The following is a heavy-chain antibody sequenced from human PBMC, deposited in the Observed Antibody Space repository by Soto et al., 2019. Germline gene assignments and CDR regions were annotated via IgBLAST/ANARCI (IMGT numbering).Heavy chain of an antibody. CDR3: ARAYYYGSGSYYNIRYGMDV. J-gene: IGHJ6*02. CDR2: IIPIFGTA. CDR1: GGTFSSYA. D-gene: IGHD3-10*01. V-gene: IGHV1-69*01. Sequence: QVQLVQSGAEVTKPGSSVKVSCTASGGTFSSYAISWVRQAPGQGLEWMGGIIPIFGTANYAQKFPGRVTINADESTSTAYMELSSLRSEDTAVYYCARAYYYGSGSYYNIRYGMDVWGQGTTVTVSS.